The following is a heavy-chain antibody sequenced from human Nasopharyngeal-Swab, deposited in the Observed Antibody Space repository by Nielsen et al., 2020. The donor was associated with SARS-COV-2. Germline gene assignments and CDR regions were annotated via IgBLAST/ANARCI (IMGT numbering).Heavy chain of an antibody. CDR3: ARGPQILTY. J-gene: IGHJ4*02. D-gene: IGHD3-3*01. V-gene: IGHV1-18*01. CDR2: VSAYNGDT. Sequence: ASVKVSCKASGYTFLSPTINWVRQAPGQGLEWMGWVSAYNGDTDYEQKFQGRVTMTTDTSTETAYMELRGLTSDDTAVYYCARGPQILTYWGQGTLVTVSS. CDR1: GYTFLSPT.